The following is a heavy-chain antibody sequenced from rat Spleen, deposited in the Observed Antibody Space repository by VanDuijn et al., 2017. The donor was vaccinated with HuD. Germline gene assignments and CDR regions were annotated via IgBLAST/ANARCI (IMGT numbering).Heavy chain of an antibody. V-gene: IGHV5-34*01. CDR3: ARRASHYVYYGIMDA. CDR2: ISSSSGT. Sequence: EVQLVESGGGLVQPGRSLKLSCVASGFTFSDYGMNWIRQAPGKGLEWVAYISSSSGTIYYADTVKGRFTISRDNAKNTLYLQLSSLRSEDTALYYCARRASHYVYYGIMDAWGQGVMVTVSS. J-gene: IGHJ2*01. D-gene: IGHD1-6*01. CDR1: GFTFSDYG.